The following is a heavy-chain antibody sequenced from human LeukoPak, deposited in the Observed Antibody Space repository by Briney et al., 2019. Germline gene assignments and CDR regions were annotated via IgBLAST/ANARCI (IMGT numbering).Heavy chain of an antibody. D-gene: IGHD3-10*01. CDR2: ISHSGGTI. J-gene: IGHJ4*01. CDR3: ATYGSGSGTFFDS. V-gene: IGHV3-11*04. CDR1: GFTFSDYY. Sequence: GGSLRLSCAASGFTFSDYYMSWIRQAPEKGLEWLSYISHSGGTIYYADSVKGRFTVSRDNAKSSLYLQMNNLRAEDTALYYCATYGSGSGTFFDSWGQGTLVTVSS.